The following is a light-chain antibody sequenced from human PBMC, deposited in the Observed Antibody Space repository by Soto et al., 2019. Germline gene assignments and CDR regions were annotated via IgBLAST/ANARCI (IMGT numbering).Light chain of an antibody. J-gene: IGKJ1*01. V-gene: IGKV3-20*01. CDR3: QQYGSSGT. Sequence: EIVLTQSPGTLSLSPWERATLSCRASQSVSSRFLAWYQQKPGQAPRLLMYGASSRATGIPDRFSGSGSGTDFTLTISRLEPEDFAVYYCQQYGSSGTFGQGTKVDIK. CDR1: QSVSSRF. CDR2: GAS.